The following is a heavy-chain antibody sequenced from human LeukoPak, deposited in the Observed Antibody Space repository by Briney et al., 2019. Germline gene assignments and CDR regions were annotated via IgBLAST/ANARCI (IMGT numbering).Heavy chain of an antibody. CDR3: AQQQGWGRVCDY. CDR2: ISYDGSNK. D-gene: IGHD6-13*01. CDR1: VFTFRSCG. J-gene: IGHJ4*02. Sequence: GGSLRLSSAPGVFTFRSCGRSCVRQAPGKGLEWVAVISYDGSNKYYEDSVKGRFTISRDNSKNTLYLQMNSLRAEDTAVYYCAQQQGWGRVCDYWGQGTLVTVSS. V-gene: IGHV3-30*03.